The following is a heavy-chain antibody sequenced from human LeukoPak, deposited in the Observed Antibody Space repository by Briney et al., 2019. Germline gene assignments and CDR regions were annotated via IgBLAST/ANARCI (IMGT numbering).Heavy chain of an antibody. V-gene: IGHV3-21*01. CDR1: GFTFSSYT. CDR2: ISSSSSYI. J-gene: IGHJ4*02. D-gene: IGHD6-19*01. CDR3: ARVRGSSGWSGVYFDY. Sequence: GSLRLSCAASGFTFSSYTMNWVRQAPGKGLEWVSSISSSSSYIYYADSVKGRFTISRDNAKNSLYLQMNSLRAEDTAVYYCARVRGSSGWSGVYFDYWGQGTLVTVSS.